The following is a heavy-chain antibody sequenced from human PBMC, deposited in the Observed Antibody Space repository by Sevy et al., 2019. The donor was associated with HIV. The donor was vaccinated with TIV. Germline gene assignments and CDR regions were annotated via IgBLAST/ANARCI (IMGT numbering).Heavy chain of an antibody. J-gene: IGHJ4*01. CDR1: GFTLSTTW. CDR3: TTSFGVIAGDDFDY. D-gene: IGHD3-3*01. Sequence: GGSLRLSCAASGFTLSTTWMTWVRQAPGKGLEWVANINQDGGAKYYVDSVKGRFTISRDNTKNSLYLQMRSLRVEDTAVYYCTTSFGVIAGDDFDYRGQGTLVTVSS. V-gene: IGHV3-7*01. CDR2: INQDGGAK.